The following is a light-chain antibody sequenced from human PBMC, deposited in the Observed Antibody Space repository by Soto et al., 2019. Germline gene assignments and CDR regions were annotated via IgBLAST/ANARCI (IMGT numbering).Light chain of an antibody. CDR2: GAS. Sequence: EIVMTQSPATVSVSPGERATLSCRASQSVSSNLAWYQQKPGQAPRLLIYGASTRATGIPARFSGSGSGTEFTLTISSLQSEDFAVYYCQQYNNGPPITFGQGTRLEIK. CDR3: QQYNNGPPIT. CDR1: QSVSSN. V-gene: IGKV3-15*01. J-gene: IGKJ5*01.